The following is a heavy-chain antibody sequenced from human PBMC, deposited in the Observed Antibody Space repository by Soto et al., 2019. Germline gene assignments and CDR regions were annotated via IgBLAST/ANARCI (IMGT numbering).Heavy chain of an antibody. Sequence: QITLRESGPTLVKPTQTLTLTCTFSGFSLTTSGVGVGWIRQPPGKALEWLALLYWADDKRYSPSRNSRLTITKDTSKTQVIMTMSNMDPVDTATYFCVSGSFPNWFDPWGQGILVIVSS. D-gene: IGHD3-10*01. J-gene: IGHJ5*02. CDR1: GFSLTTSGVG. V-gene: IGHV2-5*02. CDR3: VSGSFPNWFDP. CDR2: LYWADDK.